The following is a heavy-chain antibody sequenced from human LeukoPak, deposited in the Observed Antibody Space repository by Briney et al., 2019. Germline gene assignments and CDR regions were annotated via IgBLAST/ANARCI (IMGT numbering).Heavy chain of an antibody. J-gene: IGHJ3*02. CDR1: GGSFSGYY. Sequence: KPSETLSLTCAVYGGSFSGYYWSWIRQPPGKGLEWIGEINHSGSTNYNPSLKSRVTISVDTSKNQFSLKLSSVTAADTAVYYCARDLGEYSYGRDAFDIWGQGTMVTVSS. CDR3: ARDLGEYSYGRDAFDI. V-gene: IGHV4-34*01. D-gene: IGHD5-18*01. CDR2: INHSGST.